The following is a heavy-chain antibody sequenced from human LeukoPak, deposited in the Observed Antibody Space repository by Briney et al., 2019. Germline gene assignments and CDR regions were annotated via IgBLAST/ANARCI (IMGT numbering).Heavy chain of an antibody. CDR1: GGSFSGYY. J-gene: IGHJ5*02. D-gene: IGHD4-17*01. CDR3: ARDTAAPA. V-gene: IGHV4-34*01. Sequence: SETLSLTCAVYGGSFSGYYWSWIRQPPGKGLEWIGEINHSGSTNYNPSLKSRVTISVDTSKNQFSLKLSSVTAADTAVYYCARDTAAPAWGQRTLVTVSS. CDR2: INHSGST.